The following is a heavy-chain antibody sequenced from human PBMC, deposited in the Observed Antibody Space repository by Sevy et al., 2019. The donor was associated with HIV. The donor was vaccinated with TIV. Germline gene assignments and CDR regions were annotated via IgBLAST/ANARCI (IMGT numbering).Heavy chain of an antibody. D-gene: IGHD3-10*01. Sequence: SETLSLTCTVSGGSISSYYWSWIRQPAGKGLEWIGRIYTSGSTNYNPSLKSRVTMSVDTSKNQFPLKLSSVTAADTAVYYCARDQEWLWFGESGLYGMDVWGQGTTVTVSS. CDR1: GGSISSYY. CDR2: IYTSGST. CDR3: ARDQEWLWFGESGLYGMDV. V-gene: IGHV4-4*07. J-gene: IGHJ6*02.